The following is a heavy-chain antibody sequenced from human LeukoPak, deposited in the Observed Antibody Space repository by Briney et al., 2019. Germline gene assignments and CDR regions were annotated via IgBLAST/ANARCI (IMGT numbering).Heavy chain of an antibody. J-gene: IGHJ6*03. Sequence: PSETPSLACSVSGGSISSYYWSWIRQPPGKGLEWIGYIYYSGSTNYNPSLKSRVTISADTSKNQFSLKLNSVTAADTAVYYCARGKYYYGSGNYYIYYYMDVWGKGTTVTVSS. CDR1: GGSISSYY. V-gene: IGHV4-59*01. D-gene: IGHD3-10*01. CDR2: IYYSGST. CDR3: ARGKYYYGSGNYYIYYYMDV.